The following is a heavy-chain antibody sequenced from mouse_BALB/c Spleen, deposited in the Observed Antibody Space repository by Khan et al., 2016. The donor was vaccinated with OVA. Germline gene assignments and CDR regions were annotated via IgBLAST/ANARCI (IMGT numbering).Heavy chain of an antibody. D-gene: IGHD4-1*01. CDR1: GFTFSNYG. CDR2: INSDGTYT. J-gene: IGHJ3*01. CDR3: ASYLTGSFAY. V-gene: IGHV5-6*01. Sequence: EVELVESGGDLVKPGGSLKLSCAASGFTFSNYGMSWVRQIPDKRLEWVATINSDGTYTYYPDSVKGRFTISRNNAKNTLYLEMSSLKSEDTAMYYCASYLTGSFAYWGQGTLVTVSA.